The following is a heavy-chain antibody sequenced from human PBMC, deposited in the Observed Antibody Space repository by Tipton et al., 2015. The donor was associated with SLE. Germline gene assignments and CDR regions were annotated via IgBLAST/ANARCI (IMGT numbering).Heavy chain of an antibody. D-gene: IGHD4-17*01. CDR1: GFTVSSNY. CDR3: AKTTVTTDAFDI. Sequence: SLRLSCAASGFTVSSNYMSLVRQAPGKGLEWVSVIYSGGSTYYADSVKGRFTISRDNSKNTLYLQMNSLRAEDTVVYYCAKTTVTTDAFDIWGQGTMVTVSS. CDR2: IYSGGST. V-gene: IGHV3-53*01. J-gene: IGHJ3*02.